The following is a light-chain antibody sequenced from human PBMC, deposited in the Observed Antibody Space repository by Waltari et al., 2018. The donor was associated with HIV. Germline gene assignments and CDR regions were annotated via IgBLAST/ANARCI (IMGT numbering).Light chain of an antibody. CDR3: VGWDSSLSAYV. CDR1: SSNIGNDN. CDR2: NNY. J-gene: IGLJ1*01. Sequence: QSVLTQPPSASGTPGQPVTISCSGGSSNIGNDNVYWYQQLPGMTPELLIDNNYGRPSGVPYRVAGSKSGSAASLAISGLLSEDEADYYCVGWDSSLSAYVFGAGTKVTVL. V-gene: IGLV1-47*02.